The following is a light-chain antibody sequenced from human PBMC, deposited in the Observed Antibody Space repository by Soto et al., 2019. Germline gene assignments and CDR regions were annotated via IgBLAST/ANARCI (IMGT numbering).Light chain of an antibody. CDR3: QQYNKWPLT. CDR1: QSVRSN. V-gene: IGKV3-15*01. J-gene: IGKJ4*01. CDR2: DTS. Sequence: EIVMTQSPATLSVSPGERATLSCRASQSVRSNLAWYQQKPGQAPRLLIYDTSTRPTGIPARFSGSGSGTEFTLTISSLQSEDFAVYYCQQYNKWPLTFGGGTKVDIK.